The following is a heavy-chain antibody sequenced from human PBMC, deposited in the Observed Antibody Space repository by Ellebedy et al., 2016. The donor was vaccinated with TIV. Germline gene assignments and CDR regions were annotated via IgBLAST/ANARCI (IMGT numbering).Heavy chain of an antibody. Sequence: SVKVSXXASGGTFSSYAISWVRQAPGQGLEWMGGIIPIFGTANYAQKFQGRVTITADESTSTAYMELSSLRSEDTAVYYCARGYYSGRNYDFWSGAHDYWGQGTLVTVSS. V-gene: IGHV1-69*13. CDR2: IIPIFGTA. D-gene: IGHD3-3*01. CDR3: ARGYYSGRNYDFWSGAHDY. J-gene: IGHJ4*02. CDR1: GGTFSSYA.